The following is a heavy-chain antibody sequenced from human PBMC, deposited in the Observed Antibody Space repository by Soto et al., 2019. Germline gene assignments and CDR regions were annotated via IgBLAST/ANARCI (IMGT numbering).Heavy chain of an antibody. CDR1: GGSISSYY. Sequence: QVQLQESGPGLVKPSETLSLTCTVSGGSISSYYWRWIRQPPGKGLEWIGYIYYSGSTNYNPSLKSRVTISVDTSKNQFALKLSSVTAADTAVYYCARDRAAAGTEYDYWGQGTLVTVSS. J-gene: IGHJ4*02. CDR3: ARDRAAAGTEYDY. D-gene: IGHD6-13*01. CDR2: IYYSGST. V-gene: IGHV4-59*01.